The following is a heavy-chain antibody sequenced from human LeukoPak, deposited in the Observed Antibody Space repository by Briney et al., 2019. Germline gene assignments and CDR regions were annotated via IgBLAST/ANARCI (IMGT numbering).Heavy chain of an antibody. CDR1: GFTFSSYG. CDR3: AKDGQQLGPFDY. J-gene: IGHJ4*02. D-gene: IGHD6-13*01. CDR2: IRYDGSNK. V-gene: IGHV3-30*02. Sequence: PGGSLRLSCAASGFTFSSYGMHWVRQAPGRGLEWVAFIRYDGSNKYYADSVKGRFTISRDNSKNTLYLQMNSLRAEDTAVYYCAKDGQQLGPFDYWGQGTLVTVSS.